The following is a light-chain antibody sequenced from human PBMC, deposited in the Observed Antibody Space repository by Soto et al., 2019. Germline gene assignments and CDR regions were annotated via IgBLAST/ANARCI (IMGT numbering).Light chain of an antibody. CDR3: QQYDNLPLMYT. CDR2: DAS. J-gene: IGKJ2*01. V-gene: IGKV1-33*01. CDR1: QDISNY. Sequence: DIQMTQSPSSLSASVGDRVTITCQASQDISNYLNWYQRKPGKAPKLLIYDASNLETGVPSRFSGSGSGTDFTFTISSLQPEDIATYYCQQYDNLPLMYTFGQGTKLEIK.